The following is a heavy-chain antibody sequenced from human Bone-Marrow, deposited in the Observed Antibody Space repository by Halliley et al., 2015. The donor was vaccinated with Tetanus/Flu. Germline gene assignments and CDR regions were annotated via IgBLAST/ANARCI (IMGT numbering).Heavy chain of an antibody. CDR2: IYYSGSS. D-gene: IGHD4-17*01. V-gene: IGHV4-59*11. Sequence: LRLSCTVSGGSTSRHYWSWIRQPPGKGLEWIGYIYYSGSSNYNPSLKSRVTMSLDTSRSQFSLRLASVTAADTAVYYCARGNGETTTAPYFDSWGQGTLVTVSS. J-gene: IGHJ4*02. CDR3: ARGNGETTTAPYFDS. CDR1: GGSTSRHY.